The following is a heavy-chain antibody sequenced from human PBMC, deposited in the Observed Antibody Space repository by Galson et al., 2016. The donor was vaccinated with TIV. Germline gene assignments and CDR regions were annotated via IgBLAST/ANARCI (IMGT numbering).Heavy chain of an antibody. CDR1: GFTFASYG. Sequence: SLRLSCAASGFTFASYGMHWVRQAPGKGLEWVAAIWFDGSNIHYADSVKGRFTISRDNPKNTVYLHMNSLRAEDTAVYFCAREFADYYFYFWGQGTLVTVSS. CDR3: AREFADYYFYF. CDR2: IWFDGSNI. V-gene: IGHV3-33*01. D-gene: IGHD2-21*02. J-gene: IGHJ4*02.